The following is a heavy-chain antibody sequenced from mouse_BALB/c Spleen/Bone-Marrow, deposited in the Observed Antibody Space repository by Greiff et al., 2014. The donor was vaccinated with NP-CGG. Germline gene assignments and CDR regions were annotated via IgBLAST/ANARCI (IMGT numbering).Heavy chain of an antibody. CDR2: INPSNGGT. CDR3: SRGRRDALDY. J-gene: IGHJ4*01. CDR1: GYTFTSYY. Sequence: VQLQESGAELVKPGASVKLSCKASGYTFTSYYMYWVKQRPGQGLEGFGEINPSNGGTNFNEKFKNKATLTVDKSSSTAYMQPSSLTSEDSAVYYCSRGRRDALDYWGQGTSVTVSS. V-gene: IGHV1S81*02.